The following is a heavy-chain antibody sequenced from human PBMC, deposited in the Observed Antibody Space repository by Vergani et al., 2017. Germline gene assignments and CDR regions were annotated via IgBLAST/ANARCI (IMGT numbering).Heavy chain of an antibody. V-gene: IGHV3-21*04. D-gene: IGHD3-10*01. CDR3: AGEGGFGXLDY. Sequence: EVQLVESGGGLVKPGGSLRLSCAASGFTFSSYSMNWVRQAPGKGLEWVSSISRSSSYTNYADSVKGRFTISRDNAKNSLYLQMNSLRAEDTAVLYCAGEGGFGXLDYWGQGTLVTVSS. CDR1: GFTFSSYS. J-gene: IGHJ4*02. CDR2: ISRSSSYT.